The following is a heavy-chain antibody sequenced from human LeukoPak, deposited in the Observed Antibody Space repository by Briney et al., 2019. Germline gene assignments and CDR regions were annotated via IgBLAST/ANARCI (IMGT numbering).Heavy chain of an antibody. CDR3: AKTLDTSGYFRNFDS. J-gene: IGHJ4*02. V-gene: IGHV4-34*01. CDR2: ISHSGGT. D-gene: IGHD3-22*01. CDR1: GGSISSYY. Sequence: PSETLSLTCTVSGGSISSYYWSWIRQPPGKGLEWIGEISHSGGTNYNPSLKSRVTISGDTSKNQFSLSLCSVTAADTAVYYGAKTLDTSGYFRNFDSWGQGSLVTVSS.